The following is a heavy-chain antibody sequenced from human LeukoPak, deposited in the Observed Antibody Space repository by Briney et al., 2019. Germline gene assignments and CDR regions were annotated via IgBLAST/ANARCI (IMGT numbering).Heavy chain of an antibody. CDR2: INHSGST. V-gene: IGHV4-34*01. CDR3: ARHEGGSYYGNNFDL. Sequence: PSETLSLTCAVYGGSFSGYYWSWIRQPPGKGLEWIGEINHSGSTNYNPSLKSRVTISVDTSKNQFSLKLSSVTAADTAVYYCARHEGGSYYGNNFDLWGQGTMVTVSS. D-gene: IGHD1-26*01. CDR1: GGSFSGYY. J-gene: IGHJ3*01.